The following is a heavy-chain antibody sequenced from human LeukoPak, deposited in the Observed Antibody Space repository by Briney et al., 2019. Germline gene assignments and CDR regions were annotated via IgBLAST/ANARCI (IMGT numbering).Heavy chain of an antibody. CDR2: IQNDGTDK. J-gene: IGHJ4*02. CDR1: GINFRSSG. Sequence: PGGSLRLSCAASGINFRSSGMHWVRQAPGKGLEWVTFIQNDGTDKSYAASVQGRFTISRDNSKNTVYLHMNSLRADGTALYYCAREGGRAAPGRFDYWGQGTLVTVSS. V-gene: IGHV3-30*02. D-gene: IGHD6-13*01. CDR3: AREGGRAAPGRFDY.